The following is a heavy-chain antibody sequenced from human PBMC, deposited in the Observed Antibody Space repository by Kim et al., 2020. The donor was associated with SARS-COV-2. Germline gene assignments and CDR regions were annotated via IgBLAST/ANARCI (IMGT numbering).Heavy chain of an antibody. CDR3: ARHTGIVVVPDGAFDI. D-gene: IGHD2-2*01. V-gene: IGHV4-39*01. J-gene: IGHJ3*02. Sequence: SLKSRVTIAVDTSKNQFSLKLSSVTAADTAVYYCARHTGIVVVPDGAFDIWGQGTMVTVSS.